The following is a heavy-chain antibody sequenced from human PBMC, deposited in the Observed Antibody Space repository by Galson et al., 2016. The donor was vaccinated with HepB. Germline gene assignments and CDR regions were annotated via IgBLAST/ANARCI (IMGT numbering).Heavy chain of an antibody. CDR1: GYTFTGYY. V-gene: IGHV1-2*02. J-gene: IGHJ6*02. CDR3: ARGAYCGSTSCRYSTPAYGLDV. Sequence: SVKVSCKASGYTFTGYYVHWVRQAPGQGLEWMGWMNPNTGATNYPQRFQGRVTLTRDTSISTASMDLSRLRSDDTAVYSWARGAYCGSTSCRYSTPAYGLDVWGQGTTVTVSS. D-gene: IGHD2-2*01. CDR2: MNPNTGAT.